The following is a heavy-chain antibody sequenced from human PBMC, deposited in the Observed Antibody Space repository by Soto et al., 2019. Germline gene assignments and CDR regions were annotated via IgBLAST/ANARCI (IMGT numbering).Heavy chain of an antibody. CDR2: ISYDGSNK. Sequence: PGGSLRLSCGASGFPFRNYVMYWVRQAPGKGLECVAVISYDGSNKYYGDSVKGRFTISRDNSKNTLYLQMSSLRAEDTALYYCAKDYGDYVNYYGMDVWGQGTTVTVSS. CDR1: GFPFRNYV. CDR3: AKDYGDYVNYYGMDV. D-gene: IGHD4-17*01. J-gene: IGHJ6*02. V-gene: IGHV3-30*18.